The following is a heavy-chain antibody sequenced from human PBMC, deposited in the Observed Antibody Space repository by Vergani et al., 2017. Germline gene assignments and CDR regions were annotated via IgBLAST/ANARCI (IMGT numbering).Heavy chain of an antibody. Sequence: EVQLVESGGGLVQPGGSLRLSCAASGFTFSSYAMSWVRQAPGKGLEWVSAISGSGGSTYYADSVKCRFTISRDNSKNTLYLQMNSLRAEDTAVYYCATDSLGTTNFDYWGQGTLVTVSS. D-gene: IGHD2/OR15-2a*01. V-gene: IGHV3-23*04. CDR3: ATDSLGTTNFDY. CDR2: ISGSGGST. J-gene: IGHJ4*02. CDR1: GFTFSSYA.